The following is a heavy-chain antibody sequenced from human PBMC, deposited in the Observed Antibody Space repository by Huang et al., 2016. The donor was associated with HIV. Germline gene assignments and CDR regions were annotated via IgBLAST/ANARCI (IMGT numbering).Heavy chain of an antibody. J-gene: IGHJ3*02. Sequence: QVQLVESGGGVVQPGRSLRLSCAAPGFPFNNHAMHGVRQAPGKWLDWVAVILNDGSNNYDADSVKGRFTISRDSSKSTLFLHMTSLRTEDTAVYYCARAKDTWDAYDIWGQGTMVSVSS. V-gene: IGHV3-30-3*01. CDR1: GFPFNNHA. D-gene: IGHD5-18*01. CDR3: ARAKDTWDAYDI. CDR2: ILNDGSNN.